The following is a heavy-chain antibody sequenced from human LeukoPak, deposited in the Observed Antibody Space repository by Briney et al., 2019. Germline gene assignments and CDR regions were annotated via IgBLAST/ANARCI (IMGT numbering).Heavy chain of an antibody. CDR3: ARDQRRSTVAIFRRAGWFDP. J-gene: IGHJ5*02. V-gene: IGHV4-4*07. Sequence: SETLSLTCTVSGGSISSYYWSWIRQPAGKGLEWIGRIYTSGSTNYNPSLKSRVTMSVDTSKNQFSLKLSSVTAADTAVYYCARDQRRSTVAIFRRAGWFDPWGQGTLVTVSS. CDR1: GGSISSYY. D-gene: IGHD3-9*01. CDR2: IYTSGST.